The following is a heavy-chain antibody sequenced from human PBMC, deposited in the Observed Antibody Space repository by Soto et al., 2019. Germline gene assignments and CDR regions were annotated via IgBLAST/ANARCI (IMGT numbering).Heavy chain of an antibody. J-gene: IGHJ4*02. D-gene: IGHD2-2*01. CDR1: GLTCINYA. CDR3: ARVPDLDYCSKTSCLYYFDY. V-gene: IGHV3-30-3*01. CDR2: ISYHGDNK. Sequence: PVGSHRHSSTASGLTCINYAMRWVRQATGKGLEWVAIISYHGDNKFYADSVRGRFIISRDNSKNSLYLQMNSLRAEDTAVYYCARVPDLDYCSKTSCLYYFDYWGQGALVTVS.